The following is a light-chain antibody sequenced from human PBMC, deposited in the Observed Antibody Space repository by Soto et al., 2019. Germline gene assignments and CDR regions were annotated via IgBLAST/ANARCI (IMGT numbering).Light chain of an antibody. V-gene: IGLV2-14*01. CDR3: FSYRSSSTLYL. CDR1: SSDVGGYNY. J-gene: IGLJ1*01. Sequence: QSVLTQPASVSGSPGQSITISCTGTSSDVGGYNYVSWYQQHPGKAPKLMIYDVSDRPSGVSDRFSGSKSGNTASLTISGLQTEDEADYYCFSYRSSSTLYLFGTGTKVTVL. CDR2: DVS.